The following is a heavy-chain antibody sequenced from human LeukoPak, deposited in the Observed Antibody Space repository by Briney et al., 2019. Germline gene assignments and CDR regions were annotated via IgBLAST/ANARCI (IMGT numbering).Heavy chain of an antibody. CDR1: GFTFSSYA. J-gene: IGHJ4*02. D-gene: IGHD2-2*01. Sequence: GGSPRLSCAASGFTFSSYAMSWVRQAPGKGLEWVSAISGSGGSTYYADSVKGRFTISRDNSKNTLYLQMNSLRAEDTAVYYCAKSGYCSSTSCQTPPDYWGQGTLVTVSS. CDR3: AKSGYCSSTSCQTPPDY. V-gene: IGHV3-23*01. CDR2: ISGSGGST.